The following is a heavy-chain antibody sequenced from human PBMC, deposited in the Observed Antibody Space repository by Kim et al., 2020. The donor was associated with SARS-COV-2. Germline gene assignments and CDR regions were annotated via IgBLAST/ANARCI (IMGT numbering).Heavy chain of an antibody. D-gene: IGHD1-20*01. V-gene: IGHV3-30*03. J-gene: IGHJ4*02. CDR3: ARRKYNWNDGGFDY. CDR1: GFSFSSYG. Sequence: GGSLRLSCAASGFSFSSYGMHWVRQAPGKGLEWVAVISYDGSNKKYADSVKGRFTISRDNSKNTLYLQINSLRAEDTSVYYCARRKYNWNDGGFDYWGQGTLVTVSS. CDR2: ISYDGSNK.